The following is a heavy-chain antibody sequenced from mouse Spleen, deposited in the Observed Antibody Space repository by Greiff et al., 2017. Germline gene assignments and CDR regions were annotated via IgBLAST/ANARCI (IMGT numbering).Heavy chain of an antibody. J-gene: IGHJ2*01. D-gene: IGHD4-1*01. CDR1: GYSITSGYD. CDR3: AREGLGHYFDY. CDR2: ISYSGST. Sequence: ESGPGMVKPSQSLSLTCTVTGYSITSGYDWHWIRHFPGNKLEWMGYISYSGSTNYNPSLKSRISITHDTSKNHFFLKLNSVTTEDTATYYCAREGLGHYFDYWGQGTTLTVSS. V-gene: IGHV3-1*01.